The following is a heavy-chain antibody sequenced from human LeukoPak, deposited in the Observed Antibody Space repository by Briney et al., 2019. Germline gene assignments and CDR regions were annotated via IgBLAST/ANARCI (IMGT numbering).Heavy chain of an antibody. V-gene: IGHV4-61*01. CDR2: IYYSGST. CDR3: ARIPTLPPALYYFYGMDV. Sequence: SETLSLTCTVSGGSISSSSYYWSWIRQPPGKGLEWIGYIYYSGSTTYNPSLKSRVTISVDTSKSQFSLKLSSVTAADTAVYYCARIPTLPPALYYFYGMDVWGQGTTVTVSS. J-gene: IGHJ6*02. CDR1: GGSISSSSYY.